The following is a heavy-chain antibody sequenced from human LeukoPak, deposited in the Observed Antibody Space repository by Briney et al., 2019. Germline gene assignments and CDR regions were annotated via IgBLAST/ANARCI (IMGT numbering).Heavy chain of an antibody. D-gene: IGHD2-15*01. J-gene: IGHJ5*01. CDR2: IDPNTAGT. CDR3: ARPGYCSGGSCSDWFDY. Sequence: ASVKVSCKPSGYTFTAYYVHWMRQAPGQGLEWMGWIDPNTAGTNFAQKFQGRVSMTRDTSINTAYLELGRLRSDDTAVYYCARPGYCSGGSCSDWFDYWGQGTLVTVSS. CDR1: GYTFTAYY. V-gene: IGHV1-2*02.